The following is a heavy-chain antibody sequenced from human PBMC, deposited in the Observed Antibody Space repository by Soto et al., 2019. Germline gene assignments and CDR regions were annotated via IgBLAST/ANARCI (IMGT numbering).Heavy chain of an antibody. V-gene: IGHV3-64*01. Sequence: PGGSLRLSCAASGFTFSSYAMHWVRQAPGKGLEYVSAISSNGGSTYYANSVKGRFTISRDNSKNTLYLQMGSLRAEDMAVYYCARTPYCTNGVCYLYYFDYRGQGTLVTVS. D-gene: IGHD2-8*01. CDR3: ARTPYCTNGVCYLYYFDY. J-gene: IGHJ4*02. CDR2: ISSNGGST. CDR1: GFTFSSYA.